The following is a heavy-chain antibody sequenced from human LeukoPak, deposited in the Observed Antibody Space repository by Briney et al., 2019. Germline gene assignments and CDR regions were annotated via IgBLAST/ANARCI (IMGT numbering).Heavy chain of an antibody. J-gene: IGHJ5*02. CDR1: GYTFTNYA. CDR3: SGYNWFDP. V-gene: IGHV3-30-3*01. Sequence: SCKASGYTFTNYAMHWVRQAPGKGLEWVAVISYDGSNKYYADSVKGRFTISRDNSKNTLYLQMNSLRAEDTAVYYCSGYNWFDPWGQGTLVTVSS. CDR2: ISYDGSNK.